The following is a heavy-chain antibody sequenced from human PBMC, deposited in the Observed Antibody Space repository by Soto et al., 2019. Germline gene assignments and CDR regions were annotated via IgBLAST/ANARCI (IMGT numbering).Heavy chain of an antibody. CDR1: GGSISSYY. J-gene: IGHJ4*02. CDR3: ARGYYYDSSGYLGAFDY. V-gene: IGHV4-4*07. Sequence: SETLSLTCTVSGGSISSYYWSWIRQPAGKGLEWTGRIYTSGSTNYNPSLKSRVTMSVDTSKNQFSLKLSSVTAADTAVYYCARGYYYDSSGYLGAFDYWGQGTLVTVSS. CDR2: IYTSGST. D-gene: IGHD3-22*01.